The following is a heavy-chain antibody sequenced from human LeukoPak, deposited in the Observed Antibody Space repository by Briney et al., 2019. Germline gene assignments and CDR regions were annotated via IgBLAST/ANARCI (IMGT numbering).Heavy chain of an antibody. Sequence: PGRSLRLSCAASGFTFSSYGMHWVRQAPGKGLEWMAVIWYDGSNKYYADSVKGRFTISRDNSKNTLYLQMNSLRAEDTAVYYCARDSGLWFGELPDAFDIWGQGTMVTVSS. V-gene: IGHV3-33*01. D-gene: IGHD3-10*01. CDR3: ARDSGLWFGELPDAFDI. CDR2: IWYDGSNK. CDR1: GFTFSSYG. J-gene: IGHJ3*02.